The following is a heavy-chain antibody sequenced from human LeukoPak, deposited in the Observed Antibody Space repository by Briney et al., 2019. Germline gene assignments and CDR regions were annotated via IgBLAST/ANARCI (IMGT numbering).Heavy chain of an antibody. CDR3: ARPHDDGDYLGWFDP. CDR1: GYSFTSYW. D-gene: IGHD4-17*01. V-gene: IGHV5-51*01. CDR2: IYPGDSDT. J-gene: IGHJ5*02. Sequence: HGESLKISFMGSGYSFTSYWIGWVRQMPGKGLEWMGIIYPGDSDTRYSPSFQGQVAISADKSISTAYLQWSSLKASDTAMYYCARPHDDGDYLGWFDPWGQGTLVTVSS.